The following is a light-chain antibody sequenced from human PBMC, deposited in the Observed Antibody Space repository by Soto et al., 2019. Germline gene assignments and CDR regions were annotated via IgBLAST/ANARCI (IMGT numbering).Light chain of an antibody. Sequence: EIVLTQSPATLSLSPGERATLSCRASQSVGTNLAWYQQKPRQAPRLLIYAASTRATGLPARFSGSGSGTEFTLTISSLQSEDFAVYYCQQYNNWPTWTFGQGTKVDIK. CDR1: QSVGTN. J-gene: IGKJ1*01. CDR3: QQYNNWPTWT. CDR2: AAS. V-gene: IGKV3-15*01.